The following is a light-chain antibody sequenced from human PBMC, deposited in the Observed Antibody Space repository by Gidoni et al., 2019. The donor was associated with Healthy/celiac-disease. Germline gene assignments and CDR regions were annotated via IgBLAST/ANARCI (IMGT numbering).Light chain of an antibody. CDR2: GAS. CDR1: QSVSSN. J-gene: IGKJ1*01. Sequence: ISMTQSPATLSVSPGERATLSCRVSQSVSSNLAWYQQKPGQAPRLLIYGASTRATGIPASFSGSGAGTEFTRTISSLPSEDFAVGYCQQYNNCPRTFGQGTKVEIK. V-gene: IGKV3-15*01. CDR3: QQYNNCPRT.